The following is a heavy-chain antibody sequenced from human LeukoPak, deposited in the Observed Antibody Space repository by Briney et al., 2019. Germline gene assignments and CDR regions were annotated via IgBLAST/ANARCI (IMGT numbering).Heavy chain of an antibody. J-gene: IGHJ4*02. CDR1: GGSISSYY. CDR3: ARVGHLAAAGTYDY. V-gene: IGHV4-59*08. D-gene: IGHD6-13*01. CDR2: IFYSGSP. Sequence: SSETLSLTCTVSGGSISSYYWSWIRQPPGEGLEWIGNIFYSGSPNYNPSLKSRVTISFDTSKNQFSLKLSSVTAADTAVYYCARVGHLAAAGTYDYWGQGTLVTVSS.